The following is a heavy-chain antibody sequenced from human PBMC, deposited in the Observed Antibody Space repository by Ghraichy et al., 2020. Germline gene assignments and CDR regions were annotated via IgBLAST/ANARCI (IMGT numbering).Heavy chain of an antibody. J-gene: IGHJ6*02. CDR3: ARSLPNRYYYYGMDV. D-gene: IGHD1-14*01. CDR1: GFIFSRHA. Sequence: GGSLRLSCAASGFIFSRHAMNWVRQAPGKGLEWVSYISSSGSTIFYADSVEGRFTISTDNANNSLFLQMDILRDDDTAVYYCARSLPNRYYYYGMDVWGRGTTVTVSS. V-gene: IGHV3-48*02. CDR2: ISSSGSTI.